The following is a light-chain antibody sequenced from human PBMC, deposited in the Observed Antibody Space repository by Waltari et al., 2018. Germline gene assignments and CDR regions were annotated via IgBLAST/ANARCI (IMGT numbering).Light chain of an antibody. CDR3: SSYSDSSTPVL. CDR1: SGDIGGYDF. V-gene: IGLV2-14*03. CDR2: DVF. Sequence: QSALTQPASVSGSPGQSIAISCTGSSGDIGGYDFVSWYQQHPGEAPKLFIYDVFNRPSGISGRFSGSKSGNTASLTISGLQTDDEANYYCSSYSDSSTPVLFGGGTTVTVL. J-gene: IGLJ2*01.